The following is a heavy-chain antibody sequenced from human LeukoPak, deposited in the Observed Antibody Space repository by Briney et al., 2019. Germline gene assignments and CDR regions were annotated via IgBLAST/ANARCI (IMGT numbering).Heavy chain of an antibody. J-gene: IGHJ4*02. Sequence: SVKVSCKASGGTFSSYAISWVRQAPGQGLEWMGRIIPILGIANYAQKFQGRVTITADKSMSTAYMELSSLRSEDTAVYYCARGGGYYYDSSGYFDSEQYFDYWGQGTLVTVSS. CDR3: ARGGGYYYDSSGYFDSEQYFDY. CDR1: GGTFSSYA. V-gene: IGHV1-69*04. CDR2: IIPILGIA. D-gene: IGHD3-22*01.